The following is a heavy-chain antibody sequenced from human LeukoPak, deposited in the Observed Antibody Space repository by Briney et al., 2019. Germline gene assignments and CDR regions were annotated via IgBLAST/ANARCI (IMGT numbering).Heavy chain of an antibody. CDR1: GGSFSGYY. CDR3: ARQSPSPLPTKQQLYYYYMDV. J-gene: IGHJ6*03. Sequence: PSETLSLTCAVYGGSFSGYYWSWIRQPPGKGLEWIGEINHSGSTNYNPSLKSRVTISVDTSKNQFSLKLSSVTAADTAVYYCARQSPSPLPTKQQLYYYYMDVWGKGTTVTVSS. D-gene: IGHD6-13*01. V-gene: IGHV4-34*01. CDR2: INHSGST.